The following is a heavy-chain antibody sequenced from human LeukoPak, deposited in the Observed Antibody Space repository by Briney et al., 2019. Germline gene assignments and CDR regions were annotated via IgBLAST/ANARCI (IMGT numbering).Heavy chain of an antibody. CDR2: IRDDGSNK. V-gene: IGHV3-30*02. CDR1: GFTFSSYG. J-gene: IGHJ4*02. CDR3: AKAFPYYYDSSGLGDFDY. Sequence: GGSLRLSCAASGFTFSSYGMHWVRQAPGKGVEGVAFIRDDGSNKYYADSVKGRFTISRDNSKNTLYLQMNSLRAEDTAVYYCAKAFPYYYDSSGLGDFDYWGQGTLVTVSS. D-gene: IGHD3-22*01.